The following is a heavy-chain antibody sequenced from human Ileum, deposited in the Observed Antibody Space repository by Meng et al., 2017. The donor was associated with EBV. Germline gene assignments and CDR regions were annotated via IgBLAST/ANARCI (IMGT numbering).Heavy chain of an antibody. CDR2: FYKSGCT. D-gene: IGHD3-22*01. J-gene: IGHJ4*02. V-gene: IGHV4-30-4*01. CDR3: ARGGDTSGYSLDY. CDR1: GCSICVGGCF. Sequence: QVQLPESAPGAVEPSPNLSLTCSGGGCSICVGGCFRSCLGQPPGRGLGWIGYFYKSGCTYYNPSITSRVTKSVDTSKNQFFLKLGSVTAADTGVYYCARGGDTSGYSLDYWGQGILVTVSS.